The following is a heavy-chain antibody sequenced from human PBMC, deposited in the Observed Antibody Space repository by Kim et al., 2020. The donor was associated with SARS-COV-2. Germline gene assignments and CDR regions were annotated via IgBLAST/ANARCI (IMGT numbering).Heavy chain of an antibody. CDR1: GFTFSSYG. V-gene: IGHV3-30*18. J-gene: IGHJ4*02. D-gene: IGHD3-22*01. CDR3: AKDRGVYYYDSSGYYPSY. CDR2: ISYDGSNK. Sequence: GGSLRLSCAASGFTFSSYGMHWVRQAPGKGLEWVAVISYDGSNKYYADSVKGRFTISRDNSKNTLYLQMNSLRAEDTAVYYCAKDRGVYYYDSSGYYPSYWGQGTLVTVSS.